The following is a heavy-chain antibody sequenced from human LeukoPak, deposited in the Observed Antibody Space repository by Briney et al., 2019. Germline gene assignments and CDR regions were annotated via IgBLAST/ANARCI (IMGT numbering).Heavy chain of an antibody. D-gene: IGHD2-2*02. CDR2: IKQDGSEK. CDR3: ARASYCSSTSCYIRPTWFDP. J-gene: IGHJ5*02. CDR1: GFTFSSYW. V-gene: IGHV3-7*01. Sequence: GGSLRLSCAASGFTFSSYWMSWVRQAPGKGLEWVANIKQDGSEKYYVDSVKGRFTISRDSAKNSLYLQINSLRAEDTAVYYCARASYCSSTSCYIRPTWFDPWGQGTLVTVSS.